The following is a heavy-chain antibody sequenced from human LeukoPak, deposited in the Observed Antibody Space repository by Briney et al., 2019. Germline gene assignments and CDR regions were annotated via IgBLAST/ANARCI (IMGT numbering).Heavy chain of an antibody. Sequence: PGGSLRLSCAASGFTFDDYAIHWVRQAPGKGLEWVSGINWNGGSKHYADSVKGRFTISRDNAKNSLYLQMNSLRAEDTAVYYCARDLNSGWYFQGHDYWGQGTLVTVSS. CDR2: INWNGGSK. CDR3: ARDLNSGWYFQGHDY. V-gene: IGHV3-9*01. CDR1: GFTFDDYA. D-gene: IGHD6-19*01. J-gene: IGHJ4*02.